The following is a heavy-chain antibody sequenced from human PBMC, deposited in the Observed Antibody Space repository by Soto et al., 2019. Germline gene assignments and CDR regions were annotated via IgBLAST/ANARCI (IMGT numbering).Heavy chain of an antibody. CDR1: GGSFSGYY. J-gene: IGHJ4*02. CDR3: ARDLYYYYGSGCYYSLLDY. CDR2: INHSGST. Sequence: SETLSLTCAVYGGSFSGYYWSWIRQPPEKGLEWIGEINHSGSTDYNPSLKSRVTISVDTSKNQFSLKLSSVTAADTAVYYCARDLYYYYGSGCYYSLLDYWGKGTLVTISS. D-gene: IGHD3-10*01. V-gene: IGHV4-34*01.